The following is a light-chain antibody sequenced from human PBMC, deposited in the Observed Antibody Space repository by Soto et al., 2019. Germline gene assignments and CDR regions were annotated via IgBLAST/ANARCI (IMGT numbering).Light chain of an antibody. CDR2: KSS. CDR1: RSISNW. CDR3: QQYNSFSRT. J-gene: IGKJ2*01. Sequence: DIQMTQSPSTLSASAGDRVTITCRASRSISNWLAWLQQKPGKAPKLLIYKSSTLESGVPSRFSGSGYGTEFNLSISSLQPDDFAAYYCQQYNSFSRTFGQGTKLQI. V-gene: IGKV1-5*03.